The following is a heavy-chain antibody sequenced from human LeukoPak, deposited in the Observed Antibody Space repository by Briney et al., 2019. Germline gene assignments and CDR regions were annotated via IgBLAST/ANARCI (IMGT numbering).Heavy chain of an antibody. CDR1: GGSFSGYY. D-gene: IGHD3-22*01. V-gene: IGHV4-34*01. CDR3: AXXXXXYYDSSGCFDV. Sequence: SXTLXXXCAVYGGSFSGYYWSWIRQPPGKGLEWIGEINHSGSTNYNPSLKSRVTISVDTSKNQFSLKLSSVTAADTAVYYCAXXXXXYYDSSGCFDVWGKGTTVTISS. CDR2: INHSGST. J-gene: IGHJ6*04.